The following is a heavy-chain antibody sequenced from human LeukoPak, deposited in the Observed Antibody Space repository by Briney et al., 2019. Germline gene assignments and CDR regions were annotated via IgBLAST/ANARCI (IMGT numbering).Heavy chain of an antibody. J-gene: IGHJ3*02. CDR1: GFTFSSYA. CDR2: ISSNGGST. CDR3: ARGYSSSWYEAFDI. D-gene: IGHD6-13*01. Sequence: GGSLRLSCAASGFTFSSYAMHWVRQAPGKGLEYVSAISSNGGSTYYANSVKGRFTISRDNSKNTLYLQMGSLRAEGMAVYYCARGYSSSWYEAFDIWGQGTMVTVSS. V-gene: IGHV3-64*01.